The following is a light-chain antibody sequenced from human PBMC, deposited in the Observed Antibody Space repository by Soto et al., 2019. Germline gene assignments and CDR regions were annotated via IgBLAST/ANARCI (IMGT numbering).Light chain of an antibody. V-gene: IGKV3-20*01. CDR3: QQYGSSWT. CDR1: QSISRY. CDR2: GAS. J-gene: IGKJ1*01. Sequence: EIVLAQSPGTLSLSPGEGATLSCRASQSISRYLAWYQQKPGQAPRLLIYGASSRATGIPDRFSGSGSGTDFTLTISRLEPEDFAVYYCQQYGSSWTFGQGTKVDIK.